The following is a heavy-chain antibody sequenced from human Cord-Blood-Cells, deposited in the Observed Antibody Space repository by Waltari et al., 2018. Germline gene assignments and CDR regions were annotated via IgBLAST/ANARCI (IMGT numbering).Heavy chain of an antibody. Sequence: EVQLVESGGGLVKPGGSLRLSCAASGSTFSSYSMNWVRQAPGKGLEWVSSISSSSSYIYYADSVKGRFTISRDNAKNSLYLQMNSLRAEDTAVYYCARSGYFGDAFDIWGQGTMVTVSS. J-gene: IGHJ3*02. CDR2: ISSSSSYI. V-gene: IGHV3-21*01. D-gene: IGHD3-10*01. CDR3: ARSGYFGDAFDI. CDR1: GSTFSSYS.